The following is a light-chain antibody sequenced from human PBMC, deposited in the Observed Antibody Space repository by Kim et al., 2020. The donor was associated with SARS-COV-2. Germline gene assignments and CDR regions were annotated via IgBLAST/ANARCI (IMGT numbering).Light chain of an antibody. J-gene: IGLJ1*01. V-gene: IGLV3-19*01. CDR1: SLRSYY. CDR3: NSRDSSVNDYV. Sequence: SSELTQDPAVSVALGQTVRITCQGDSLRSYYASWYQQKPGQAPVLVIYGKNNRPSGIPDRFSGSSSGNTASLTISGAQAEDEADYYCNSRDSSVNDYVFGTGTKVTVL. CDR2: GKN.